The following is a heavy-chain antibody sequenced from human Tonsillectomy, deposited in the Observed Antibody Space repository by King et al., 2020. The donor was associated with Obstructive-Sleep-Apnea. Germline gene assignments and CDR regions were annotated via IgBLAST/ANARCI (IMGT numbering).Heavy chain of an antibody. J-gene: IGHJ4*02. Sequence: VQLVESGGALVQRGGSLRLSCAASGFSFSNYAMSWVRQAPGRGLEWLSAITGSGDYTDYADSVKGRFTISRDNSRNTLYLQMNSLRAEDTAVYYCAKRFRVSSGYFDYWGQGTLVTVSS. D-gene: IGHD3-10*01. CDR2: ITGSGDYT. CDR3: AKRFRVSSGYFDY. V-gene: IGHV3-23*04. CDR1: GFSFSNYA.